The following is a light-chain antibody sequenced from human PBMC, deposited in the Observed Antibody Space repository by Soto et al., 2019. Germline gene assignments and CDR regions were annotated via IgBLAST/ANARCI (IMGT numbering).Light chain of an antibody. V-gene: IGKV1-9*01. CDR1: QGISSY. J-gene: IGKJ1*01. Sequence: DVPLTQSPSFLSASVADRVTLTCRASQGISSYLAWYQQKPGKAPKLLIYGASTLPSGVPSRFSGSGSGTEFTLTISSLQPEDFATYYCQQLNSYPRTFGQGTKVEIK. CDR2: GAS. CDR3: QQLNSYPRT.